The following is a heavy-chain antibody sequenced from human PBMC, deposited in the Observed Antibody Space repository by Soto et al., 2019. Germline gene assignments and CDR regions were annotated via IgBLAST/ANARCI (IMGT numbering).Heavy chain of an antibody. V-gene: IGHV1-2*06. CDR1: GYTFTGYY. D-gene: IGHD3-3*01. J-gene: IGHJ5*02. CDR3: ARGFGVAPREWCDP. CDR2: INPNSVGT. Sequence: ASVKVSCKASGYTFTGYYMHWVRQAPGQGLEWMGRINPNSVGTSYAQKFQGRVTMTRDTSISTAYMELSRLRSDDTALYYCARGFGVAPREWCDPWGQGTLVTVSS.